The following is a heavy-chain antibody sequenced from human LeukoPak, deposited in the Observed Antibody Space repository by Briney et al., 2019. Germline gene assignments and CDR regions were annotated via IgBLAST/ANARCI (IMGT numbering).Heavy chain of an antibody. CDR1: GGSISSGGYY. V-gene: IGHV4-31*03. CDR3: ARGTTYCSSTSCYPPYFDY. D-gene: IGHD2-2*01. CDR2: IYYSGST. Sequence: PSETLSLTCTVSGGSISSGGYYWSWIRQHPGKGLEWIGYIYYSGSTYYNPSLKSRVTISVDTSKNQFSLKLSSVTAADTAVYYCARGTTYCSSTSCYPPYFDYWGQGTLVTVSS. J-gene: IGHJ4*02.